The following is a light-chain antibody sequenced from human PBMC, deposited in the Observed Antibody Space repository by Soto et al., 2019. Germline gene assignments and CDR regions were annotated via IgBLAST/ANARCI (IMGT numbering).Light chain of an antibody. CDR2: DAS. CDR1: QRGSSY. CDR3: QQRSNWPLT. J-gene: IGKJ4*01. V-gene: IGKV3-11*01. Sequence: EIVLTQSPATLSLSPGERATLSCRAIQRGSSYLACYQQKPGQAPRLLIYDASNRATGTPARFSGSGSGTEFTLTISSLEPEDFAVYYCQQRSNWPLTFGGGTKVEIK.